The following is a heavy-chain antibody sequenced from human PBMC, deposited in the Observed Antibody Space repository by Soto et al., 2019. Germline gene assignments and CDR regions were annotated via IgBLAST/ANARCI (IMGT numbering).Heavy chain of an antibody. D-gene: IGHD2-2*01. J-gene: IGHJ4*02. V-gene: IGHV3-21*01. CDR1: GFTFSSYS. CDR2: ISSSSSYI. CDR3: ARVLGTAARLLGY. Sequence: EVQLVESGGGLGKPGGSLRLSCAASGFTFSSYSMNWVRQAPGKGLEWVSSISSSSSYIYYVDSVKGRFTISRDNAKNSLLLQMNSLRAEGTGGYYCARVLGTAARLLGYWGQGTLVTVSS.